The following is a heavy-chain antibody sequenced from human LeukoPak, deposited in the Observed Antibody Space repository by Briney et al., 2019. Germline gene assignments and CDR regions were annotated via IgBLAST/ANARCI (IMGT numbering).Heavy chain of an antibody. CDR3: TVQWFGELLPFDY. Sequence: GRSLRLSCAASGFPFSSYGMHWVRQAPGKGLEWVANIKQDGSEKYYVDSVKGRFTISRDNAKNSLYLQMNSLRAEDTAVYYCTVQWFGELLPFDYWGQGTLVTVSS. D-gene: IGHD3-10*01. V-gene: IGHV3-7*05. CDR1: GFPFSSYG. J-gene: IGHJ4*02. CDR2: IKQDGSEK.